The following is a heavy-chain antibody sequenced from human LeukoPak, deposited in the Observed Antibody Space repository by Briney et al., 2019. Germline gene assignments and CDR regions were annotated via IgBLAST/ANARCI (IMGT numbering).Heavy chain of an antibody. CDR3: ARDHYGDYRRGSHFDY. CDR1: GYTFTSYG. J-gene: IGHJ4*02. Sequence: ASLKVSCKASGYTFTSYGISWVRQAPGQGLEWMGWVSPSNGNTNYAQKLQGRVTMTTDTSTGTAYMELRSLRSDDTAVYYCARDHYGDYRRGSHFDYWGQGTLVTVSS. V-gene: IGHV1-18*01. CDR2: VSPSNGNT. D-gene: IGHD4-17*01.